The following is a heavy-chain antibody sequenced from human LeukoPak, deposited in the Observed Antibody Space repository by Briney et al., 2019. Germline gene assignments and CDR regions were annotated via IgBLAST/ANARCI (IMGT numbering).Heavy chain of an antibody. J-gene: IGHJ3*02. Sequence: SETLSLTCTVSGGSISSYYWSWIRQPPGKGLEWIGYIYYSGSTNYNPSLKSRVTISVDTSKNQFSLKLSSVTAADTAVYYCARCLTVTNDAFDIWGQGTMVTVSS. CDR1: GGSISSYY. V-gene: IGHV4-59*08. CDR3: ARCLTVTNDAFDI. CDR2: IYYSGST. D-gene: IGHD4-17*01.